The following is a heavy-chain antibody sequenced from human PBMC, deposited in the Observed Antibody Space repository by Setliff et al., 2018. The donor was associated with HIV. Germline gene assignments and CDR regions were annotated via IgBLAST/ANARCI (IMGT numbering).Heavy chain of an antibody. CDR2: IYTSGST. J-gene: IGHJ6*02. V-gene: IGHV4-61*02. CDR3: ARDHYYYGMDV. Sequence: SETLSLTCTVSGGSISSGSYYWSWIRQPAGKGLEWIGRIYTSGSTNYNPSLKSRVTISVDTPKNQFSLKLSSVTAADTAVYYCARDHYYYGMDVWGQGTTVTVSS. CDR1: GGSISSGSYY.